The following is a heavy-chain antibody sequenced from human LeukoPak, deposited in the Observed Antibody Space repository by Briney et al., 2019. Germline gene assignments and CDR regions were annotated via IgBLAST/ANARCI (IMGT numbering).Heavy chain of an antibody. CDR3: ARGPARTAEYFQH. V-gene: IGHV1-8*01. J-gene: IGHJ1*01. CDR2: MSPNSGNT. D-gene: IGHD3/OR15-3a*01. Sequence: ASVKVSCKASGYTFTSYDINWVRQATGQGLEWMGWMSPNSGNTGYAQKFQGRVIMTRNTSISTAYMALSSLRSEDTAVYYCARGPARTAEYFQHWGQGTLVTVSS. CDR1: GYTFTSYD.